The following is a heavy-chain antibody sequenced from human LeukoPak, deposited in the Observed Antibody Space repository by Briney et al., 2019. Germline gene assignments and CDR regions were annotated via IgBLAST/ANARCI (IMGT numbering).Heavy chain of an antibody. J-gene: IGHJ5*02. V-gene: IGHV3-66*01. CDR3: VRTDWDLQAS. D-gene: IGHD1-26*01. Sequence: TGGSLRLSCAASGFTDSANYMNWVRQAPGKGLEWVSVIYSGGTTNYADSVKGRFTISRDTSKTTVFLQMDSLTVDDTAVYYCVRTDWDLQASWGRGILVTVSS. CDR2: IYSGGTT. CDR1: GFTDSANY.